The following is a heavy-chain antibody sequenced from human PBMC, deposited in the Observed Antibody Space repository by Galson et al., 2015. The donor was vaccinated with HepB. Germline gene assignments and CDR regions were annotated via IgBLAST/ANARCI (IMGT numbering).Heavy chain of an antibody. Sequence: SLRLSCAASGFTFSSYTMNWVRQAPGKGLEWLSYISTDSSTIYYADSVKGRFTISRDNVKNSLYLQMNSLRAEDTAVYYCARVADVDYGDHSHFDSWGQGTLVTVSS. CDR3: ARVADVDYGDHSHFDS. J-gene: IGHJ4*02. CDR1: GFTFSSYT. V-gene: IGHV3-48*04. D-gene: IGHD4-17*01. CDR2: ISTDSSTI.